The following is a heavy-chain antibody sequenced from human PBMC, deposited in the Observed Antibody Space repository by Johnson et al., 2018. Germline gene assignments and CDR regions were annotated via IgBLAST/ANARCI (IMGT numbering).Heavy chain of an antibody. CDR2: IYYSGST. Sequence: QVQLQESGPGLVKPSQTLSLTCTVSGGSISSGDYYWSWIRQPPGKGLEWIGYIYYSGSTYYNPSLKSRVTISVDTSKNQFSLKLSSVTAADPAVYYCSRIARTGGYYYMDVWGKGTTVTVSS. V-gene: IGHV4-30-4*01. D-gene: IGHD3/OR15-3a*01. CDR3: SRIARTGGYYYMDV. CDR1: GGSISSGDYY. J-gene: IGHJ6*03.